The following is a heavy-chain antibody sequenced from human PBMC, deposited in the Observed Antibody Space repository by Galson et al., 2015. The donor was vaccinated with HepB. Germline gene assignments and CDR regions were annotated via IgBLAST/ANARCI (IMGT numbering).Heavy chain of an antibody. J-gene: IGHJ4*02. D-gene: IGHD3-22*01. Sequence: SLRLSCAASGFTFSSYSMNWVRQAPGKGLEWVSSISSSSSYIYYADSVKGRFTISRDNAKNSLYLQMNSLRAEDTAVYYCARMHQNYYDSSGYYGYSDYWGQGTLVTVSS. CDR3: ARMHQNYYDSSGYYGYSDY. V-gene: IGHV3-21*01. CDR1: GFTFSSYS. CDR2: ISSSSSYI.